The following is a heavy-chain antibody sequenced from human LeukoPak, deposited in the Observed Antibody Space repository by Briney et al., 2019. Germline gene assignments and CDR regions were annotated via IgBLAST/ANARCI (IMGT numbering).Heavy chain of an antibody. Sequence: ETLSLTCTVSGGSFSSYYWSWIRQPAGKGLEWIGRIYTSGSTNYNSSLKSRVTMSVDTSKNQVSLKLSSVTAAGTAVYYCATGDGYNSFDYWGQGTLVTVSS. CDR1: GGSFSSYY. V-gene: IGHV4-4*07. D-gene: IGHD5-24*01. CDR2: IYTSGST. J-gene: IGHJ4*02. CDR3: ATGDGYNSFDY.